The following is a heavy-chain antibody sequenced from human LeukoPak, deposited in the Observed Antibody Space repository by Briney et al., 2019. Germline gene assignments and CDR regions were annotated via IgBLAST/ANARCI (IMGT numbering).Heavy chain of an antibody. V-gene: IGHV1-69*04. CDR3: ARYGSVTTEANDAFDI. D-gene: IGHD4-17*01. CDR2: IIPILGIA. Sequence: SVKVSCKASGGTFSSYAISWVRQAPGQGLEWMGRIIPILGIANYAQKFQGRVTITADKSTSTAYMGLSSLRSEDTAVYYCARYGSVTTEANDAFDIWGQGTMVTVSS. CDR1: GGTFSSYA. J-gene: IGHJ3*02.